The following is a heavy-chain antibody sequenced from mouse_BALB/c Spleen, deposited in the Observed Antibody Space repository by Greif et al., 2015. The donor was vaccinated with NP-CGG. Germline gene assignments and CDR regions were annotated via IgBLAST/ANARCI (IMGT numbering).Heavy chain of an antibody. Sequence: ESGPELVKPGASVRIPCKASGYTFTSYYIHWVKQRPGQGLEWIGWIFPGNLNTKYNENFKGKATLTADKSSSTVYMQLSSLTSEDSAVYFCTRDAMDYWGQGTSVTVSS. V-gene: IGHV1S56*01. CDR1: GYTFTSYY. J-gene: IGHJ4*01. CDR3: TRDAMDY. CDR2: IFPGNLNT.